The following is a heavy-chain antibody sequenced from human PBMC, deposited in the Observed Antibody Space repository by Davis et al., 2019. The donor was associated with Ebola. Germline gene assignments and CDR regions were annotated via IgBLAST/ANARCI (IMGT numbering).Heavy chain of an antibody. J-gene: IGHJ5*02. CDR3: ARGGYSGYDYVASWFDP. D-gene: IGHD5-12*01. V-gene: IGHV4-34*01. CDR2: INHSGST. CDR1: GGSFSGYY. Sequence: PSETLSLTCAVYGGSFSGYYWSWIRQPPGKGLEWIGEINHSGSTNYNPSLKSRVTISVDTSKNQFSLKLSSVTAADTAVYYCARGGYSGYDYVASWFDPWGQGTLVTVSS.